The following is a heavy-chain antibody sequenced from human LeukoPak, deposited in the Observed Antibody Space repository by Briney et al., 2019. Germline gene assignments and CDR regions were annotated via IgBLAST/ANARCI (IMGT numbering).Heavy chain of an antibody. CDR3: ARTVGATSYYYMDV. J-gene: IGHJ6*03. Sequence: ASVKVSCKASGYTFTIYDINWVRQATGQGLEWMGWMNPNSGNTGYAQKFQGRVTITRNTSISTAYMELSSLRSEDTAVYYCARTVGATSYYYMDVWGKGTTVTVSS. CDR2: MNPNSGNT. CDR1: GYTFTIYD. V-gene: IGHV1-8*03. D-gene: IGHD1-26*01.